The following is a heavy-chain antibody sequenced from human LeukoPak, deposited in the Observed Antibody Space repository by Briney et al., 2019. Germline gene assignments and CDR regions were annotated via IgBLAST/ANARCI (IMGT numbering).Heavy chain of an antibody. D-gene: IGHD6-19*01. V-gene: IGHV4-39*01. Sequence: SETLSLTCTVSGGSISSSSYYWGWIRQPPGKGLEWIVSIYYSGSTYYNPSLKSRVTISVDTSKNQFSLKLSSVTAADTAVYYCARRRPIAVAGNFDYWGQGTLVTVSS. CDR2: IYYSGST. J-gene: IGHJ4*02. CDR3: ARRRPIAVAGNFDY. CDR1: GGSISSSSYY.